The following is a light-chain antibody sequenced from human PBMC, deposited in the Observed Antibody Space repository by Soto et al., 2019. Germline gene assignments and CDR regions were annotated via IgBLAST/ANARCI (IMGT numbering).Light chain of an antibody. CDR1: SSDVGAYNS. CDR2: DFS. J-gene: IGLJ1*01. V-gene: IGLV2-14*01. CDR3: SSYTTSVTYV. Sequence: QSVLTQPASVSGSPGQSITISCTGTSSDVGAYNSVSWYQQHPGKAPKLIIYDFSTRPSGISDRFSGSKSGNTASLTISGLQAEDESDYYCSSYTTSVTYVFGTGTKVTVL.